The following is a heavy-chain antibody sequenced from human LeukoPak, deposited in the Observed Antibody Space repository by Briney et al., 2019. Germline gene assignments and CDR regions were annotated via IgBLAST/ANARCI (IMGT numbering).Heavy chain of an antibody. Sequence: ASVKVSCKASGYTFTGYYMHWVRQAPGQGLEWMGWINPNSGGTNYAQKFQGGDTMTRDTSISTAYMELSRLRSDDTAVYYCARAYSGSFYYYYMDVWGKGTTVTISS. V-gene: IGHV1-2*02. CDR2: INPNSGGT. J-gene: IGHJ6*03. CDR1: GYTFTGYY. CDR3: ARAYSGSFYYYYMDV. D-gene: IGHD1-26*01.